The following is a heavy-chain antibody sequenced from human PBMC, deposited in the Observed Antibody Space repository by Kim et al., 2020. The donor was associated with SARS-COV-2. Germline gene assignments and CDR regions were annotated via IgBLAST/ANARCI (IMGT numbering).Heavy chain of an antibody. CDR3: ARVPLIAAAGTYYYYGMDV. CDR2: IYYSGST. V-gene: IGHV4-59*13. CDR1: GGSISSYY. J-gene: IGHJ6*02. D-gene: IGHD6-13*01. Sequence: SETLSLTCTVSGGSISSYYWSWIRQPPGKGLEWIGYIYYSGSTNYNPSLKSRVTISVDTSKNQFSLKLSSVTAADTAVYYCARVPLIAAAGTYYYYGMDVWGQGTTVTVSS.